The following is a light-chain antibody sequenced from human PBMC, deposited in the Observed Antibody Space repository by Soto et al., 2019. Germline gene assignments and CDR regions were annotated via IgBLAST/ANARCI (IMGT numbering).Light chain of an antibody. CDR1: SSDVGGYNY. J-gene: IGLJ1*01. V-gene: IGLV2-14*01. CDR3: SSYTSTSTYV. Sequence: QSVLTQPASVSWSPGQSITISCTGTSSDVGGYNYVSWYQQHPGKAPKLMIYEVTSRPSGVSNRLSASKSGSTASLSISGLQAEDEADYYCSSYTSTSTYVFGAGTKVTVL. CDR2: EVT.